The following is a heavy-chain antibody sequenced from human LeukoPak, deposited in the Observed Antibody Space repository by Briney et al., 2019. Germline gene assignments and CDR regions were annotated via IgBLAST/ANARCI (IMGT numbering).Heavy chain of an antibody. V-gene: IGHV3-48*03. J-gene: IGHJ5*02. CDR3: ARGFEYSSGWDNL. D-gene: IGHD6-19*01. Sequence: GGSLRLSCAASGFTFSSCEMNWVRQAPGKGLEWVSYISSSGSTIYYADSVKGRFTISRDNAKNPLYLQMNSLRAEDTAVYYCARGFEYSSGWDNLWGQGTLVTVSS. CDR2: ISSSGSTI. CDR1: GFTFSSCE.